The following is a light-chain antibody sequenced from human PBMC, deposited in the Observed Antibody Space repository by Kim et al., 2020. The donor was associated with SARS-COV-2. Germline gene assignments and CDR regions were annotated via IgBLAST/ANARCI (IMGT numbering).Light chain of an antibody. CDR1: ESITGR. CDR2: KTS. Sequence: STLAASVGERVIVTCRASESITGRLAWYQQRPREVTKLLIFKTSSLQSGVPSRFSGSGSGTDFTLAISSLQPDDFATYYCQHRESFGQGTKVDIK. CDR3: QHRES. J-gene: IGKJ1*01. V-gene: IGKV1-5*03.